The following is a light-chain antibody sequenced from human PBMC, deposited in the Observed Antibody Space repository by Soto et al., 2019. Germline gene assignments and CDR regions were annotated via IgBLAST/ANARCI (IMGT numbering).Light chain of an antibody. CDR3: SSFTTSSTWV. J-gene: IGLJ3*02. CDR2: EVS. V-gene: IGLV2-14*01. Sequence: QSALTQPASVSGSPGQSITISCTGASSDVGNCNCVSWYQQHPGKAPKLMIYEVSNRPSGVSDRFSGSKAGNTASLTISGVQAEDEADYYCSSFTTSSTWVFGGGTKLTVL. CDR1: SSDVGNCNC.